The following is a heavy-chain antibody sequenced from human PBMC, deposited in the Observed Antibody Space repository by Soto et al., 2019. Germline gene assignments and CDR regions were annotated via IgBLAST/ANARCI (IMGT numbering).Heavy chain of an antibody. D-gene: IGHD6-19*01. Sequence: SVKVSCKASGYTFTYRYLHWVRQAPGQALEWMGWITPFNGNTNYAQKFQDRVTITRDRSMSTAYMELSSLRSEDTAMYYCASRSGWPEWFDPWGQGTLVTVSS. V-gene: IGHV1-45*02. J-gene: IGHJ5*02. CDR1: GYTFTYRY. CDR3: ASRSGWPEWFDP. CDR2: ITPFNGNT.